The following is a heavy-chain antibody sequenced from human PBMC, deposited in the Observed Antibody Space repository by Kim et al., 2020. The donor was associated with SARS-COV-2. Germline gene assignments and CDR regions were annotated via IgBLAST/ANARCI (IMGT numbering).Heavy chain of an antibody. Sequence: GGSLRLSCTASGFTFSKHGVHWVRQAPGKGLEWVAVISQDGSNKYYADFVKGRFTISRDNSKNTLYLQMNSLRVEDTAIYYCAKAGGRYHTPFDPWGQGTLVSVSS. J-gene: IGHJ5*02. CDR2: ISQDGSNK. CDR3: AKAGGRYHTPFDP. CDR1: GFTFSKHG. V-gene: IGHV3-30*18. D-gene: IGHD3-10*01.